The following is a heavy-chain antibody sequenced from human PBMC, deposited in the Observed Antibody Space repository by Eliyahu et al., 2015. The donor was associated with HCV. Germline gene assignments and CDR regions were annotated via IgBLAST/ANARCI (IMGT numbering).Heavy chain of an antibody. CDR2: INPNXGAA. CDR1: GYTFIAYY. CDR3: APGPWSGYEFDY. J-gene: IGHJ4*02. V-gene: IGHV1-2*02. Sequence: QVQLVQSGAEVKSPGASVKVSCKASGYTFIAYYIPWVRQAPGQGLEWVGCINPNXGAANYARNFQGRVTMTRDTSLTTAYMELIRLRSDDTAVYYCAPGPWSGYEFDYWGQGTRVTVSS. D-gene: IGHD5-12*01.